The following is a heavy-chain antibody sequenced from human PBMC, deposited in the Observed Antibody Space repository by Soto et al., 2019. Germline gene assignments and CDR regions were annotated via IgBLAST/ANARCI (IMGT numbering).Heavy chain of an antibody. CDR1: GGSISSGDYY. D-gene: IGHD1-26*01. Sequence: QVQLQESGPGLVKPSQTLSLTCTVSGGSISSGDYYWSWLRQPPGKGLEWSGYIYYSGSTYYNPSLKSRVTIAVDTSKNQFSLKLSSVTAADAAVYYCARDGEQPNWFDPWGQGTLVTVSS. CDR3: ARDGEQPNWFDP. CDR2: IYYSGST. J-gene: IGHJ5*02. V-gene: IGHV4-30-4*01.